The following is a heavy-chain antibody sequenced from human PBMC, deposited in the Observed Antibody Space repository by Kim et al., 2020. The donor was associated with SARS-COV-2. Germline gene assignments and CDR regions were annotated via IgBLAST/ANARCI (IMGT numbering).Heavy chain of an antibody. V-gene: IGHV3-48*02. CDR3: ASGDPRTQWELRYYFDY. CDR1: GFTFSSYS. Sequence: LSLTCAASGFTFSSYSMNWVRQAPGKGLEWVSYISSSSSTIYYADSVKGRFTISRDNAKNSLYLQMNSLRDEDTAVYYCASGDPRTQWELRYYFDYW. J-gene: IGHJ4*01. CDR2: ISSSSSTI. D-gene: IGHD1-26*01.